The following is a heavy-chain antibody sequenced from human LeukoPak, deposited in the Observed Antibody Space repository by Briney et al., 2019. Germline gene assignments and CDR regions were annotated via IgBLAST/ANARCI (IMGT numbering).Heavy chain of an antibody. CDR3: ARDVGPVATILWRY. CDR1: GGSISSSSYY. J-gene: IGHJ4*02. Sequence: SETLSLTCTVSGGSISSSSYYWGWIRQPPGKGLEWIGSIYYGGSTYYNPSLRSRVTISVDTSKNQFSLKLSSVTAADTAVYYCARDVGPVATILWRYWGQGTLVTVSS. D-gene: IGHD5-12*01. V-gene: IGHV4-39*07. CDR2: IYYGGST.